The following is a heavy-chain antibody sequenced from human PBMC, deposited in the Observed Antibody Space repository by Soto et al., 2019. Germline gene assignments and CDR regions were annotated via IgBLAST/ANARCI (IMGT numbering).Heavy chain of an antibody. CDR3: ARALYYYDNSGLAY. J-gene: IGHJ4*02. V-gene: IGHV1-18*01. CDR2: INIYCGDG. D-gene: IGHD3-22*01. CDR1: GYTFTSYG. Sequence: QVRLEQSGPEVKKTGASVKVSCKASGYTFTSYGISWVRQAPGQGLEWMGWINIYCGDGNYAQSFQDRVTMTRDTSTNTVYMEMRTLRSDDTAVYYCARALYYYDNSGLAYWGQGTLVTVSS.